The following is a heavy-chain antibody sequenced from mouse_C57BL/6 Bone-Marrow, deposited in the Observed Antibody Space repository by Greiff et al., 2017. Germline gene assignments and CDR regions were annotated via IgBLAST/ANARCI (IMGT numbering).Heavy chain of an antibody. CDR3: TTGGYYIYYAMDY. V-gene: IGHV14-4*01. CDR2: IDPENGDT. J-gene: IGHJ4*01. CDR1: GFNIKDDY. D-gene: IGHD2-3*01. Sequence: EVQLQQSGAELVRPGASVKLSCTASGFNIKDDYMHWVKQRPEQGLEWIGWIDPENGDTDYASKFQGKATITADTSSNTAYLQLSSLTSEDTAVYYCTTGGYYIYYAMDYWGQGTSVTVSS.